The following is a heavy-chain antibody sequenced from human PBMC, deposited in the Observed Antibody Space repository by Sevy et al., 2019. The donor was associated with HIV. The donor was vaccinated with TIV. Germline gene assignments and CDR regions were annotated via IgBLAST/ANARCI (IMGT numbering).Heavy chain of an antibody. V-gene: IGHV3-9*03. Sequence: GGSLRLSCAASGFTFDDYAMHWVRQAPGKGLEWVSGISWNSGSIGYADSVKGRFTISRDNAKNSLYLQMNSLRAEDMALYYCAKGPRRAGWRQLWFPFDYWGQGTLVTVSS. CDR2: ISWNSGSI. CDR1: GFTFDDYA. CDR3: AKGPRRAGWRQLWFPFDY. J-gene: IGHJ4*02. D-gene: IGHD5-18*01.